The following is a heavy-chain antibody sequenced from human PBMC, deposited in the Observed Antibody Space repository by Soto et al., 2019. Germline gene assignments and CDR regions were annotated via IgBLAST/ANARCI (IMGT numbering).Heavy chain of an antibody. J-gene: IGHJ4*02. CDR1: GFTFSSYG. CDR2: IWYDGSNK. V-gene: IGHV3-33*01. CDR3: ARAGGRTSSAHY. Sequence: GSLRLSCAASGFTFSSYGMHWVRQAPGKGLEWVAVIWYDGSNKYYADSVKGRFTISRDNSKNTLYLQMNSLRAEDTAVYYCARAGGRTSSAHYSGQGTLGTGSS. D-gene: IGHD1-1*01.